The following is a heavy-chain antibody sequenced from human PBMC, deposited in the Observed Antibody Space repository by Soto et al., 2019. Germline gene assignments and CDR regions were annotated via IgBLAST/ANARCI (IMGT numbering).Heavy chain of an antibody. CDR1: GFTFSSYG. J-gene: IGHJ6*02. V-gene: IGHV3-33*01. D-gene: IGHD6-19*01. CDR3: ASFGSLAGQYYYYGMDV. CDR2: IWYDGSNK. Sequence: PGGSLRLSCAASGFTFSSYGMHWVRQAPGKGLEWVAVIWYDGSNKYYADSVKGRFTISRDNSKNTLYLQMNSLRAEDTAVYYCASFGSLAGQYYYYGMDVWGQGTTVTVSS.